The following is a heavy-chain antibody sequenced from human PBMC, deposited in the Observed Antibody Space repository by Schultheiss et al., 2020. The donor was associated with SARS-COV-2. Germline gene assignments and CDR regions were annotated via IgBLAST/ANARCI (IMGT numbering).Heavy chain of an antibody. CDR1: GFNFSASA. CDR3: ARYIAARDYYYMDV. V-gene: IGHV3-15*01. J-gene: IGHJ6*03. Sequence: GGSLRLSCAASGFNFSASAMSWVRQAPGKGLEWVGRIKSEVLGATTDYGAPLKGRFTISRDDSKNTLYLQMNSLKTEDTAVYYCARYIAARDYYYMDVWGKGTTVTVSS. D-gene: IGHD6-13*01. CDR2: IKSEVLGATT.